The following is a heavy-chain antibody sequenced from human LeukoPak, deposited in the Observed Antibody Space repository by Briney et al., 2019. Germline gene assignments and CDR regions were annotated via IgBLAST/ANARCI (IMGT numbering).Heavy chain of an antibody. J-gene: IGHJ4*02. CDR2: VRQDGDTK. Sequence: GGSLRLSCAASGFPFNAYWMTWVRQAPGKGLEWVANVRQDGDTKYYVDSVKGRFTISRDNAMNSLYLQMNSLRAEDTAVYYCGRDLGGRSGYWGQGTLVTVSS. CDR3: GRDLGGRSGY. V-gene: IGHV3-7*03. CDR1: GFPFNAYW. D-gene: IGHD1-26*01.